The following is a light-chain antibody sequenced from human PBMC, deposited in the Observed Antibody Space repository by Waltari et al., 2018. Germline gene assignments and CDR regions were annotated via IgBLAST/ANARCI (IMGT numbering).Light chain of an antibody. Sequence: EIVLTQSPATLSLSPGERATLSCRASQSVSSYLAWYQQKPGQAPRLLIYDASNRATGIPARFSGSGSGTDFTLTISSLQSEDSAIYYCQQYNIWPWTFGQGTKVAIK. J-gene: IGKJ1*01. CDR3: QQYNIWPWT. V-gene: IGKV3-11*01. CDR2: DAS. CDR1: QSVSSY.